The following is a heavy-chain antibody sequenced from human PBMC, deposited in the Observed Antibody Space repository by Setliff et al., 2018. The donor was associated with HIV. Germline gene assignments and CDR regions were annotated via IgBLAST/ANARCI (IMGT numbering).Heavy chain of an antibody. J-gene: IGHJ5*01. D-gene: IGHD1-1*01. CDR2: ISGSGDTI. V-gene: IGHV3-23*01. CDR1: GFRFSDYT. Sequence: PGGSLRLSCAPSGFRFSDYTMTWVRQAPGKGLECVSGISGSGDTIYYADSVKGRFTISRDNSKNILSLQMNSLRAGDMAVYYCARDWNGDGRSIDSWGQGTLVTVSS. CDR3: ARDWNGDGRSIDS.